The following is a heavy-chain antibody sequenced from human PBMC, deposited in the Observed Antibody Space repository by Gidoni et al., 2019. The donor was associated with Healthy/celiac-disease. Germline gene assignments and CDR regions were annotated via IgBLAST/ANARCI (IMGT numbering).Heavy chain of an antibody. CDR1: GFSLSTSGMC. J-gene: IGHJ6*02. CDR3: ARALYYYDSSGYPYYYGMDV. Sequence: QVTLRESGPALVKPTQTLTLTCTFSGFSLSTSGMCVSWIRQPPGKALEWLARIDWDDDKYYSTSLKTRLTISKDTSKNQVVLTMTNMDPVDTATYYCARALYYYDSSGYPYYYGMDVWGQGTTVTVSS. D-gene: IGHD3-22*01. CDR2: IDWDDDK. V-gene: IGHV2-70*15.